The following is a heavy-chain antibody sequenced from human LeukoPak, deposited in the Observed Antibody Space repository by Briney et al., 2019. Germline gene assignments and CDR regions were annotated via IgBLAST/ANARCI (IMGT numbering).Heavy chain of an antibody. CDR3: ARVSSLAAWYVYYYYYMDV. V-gene: IGHV1-69*13. D-gene: IGHD2-15*01. CDR2: IIPIFGTA. J-gene: IGHJ6*03. CDR1: GGTFSSYA. Sequence: SVKVSCKASGGTFSSYAISWVRQAPGQGLEWMGRIIPIFGTANYAQKFQGRVTITADESTSTAYMELSSLRSEDTAVYYCARVSSLAAWYVYYYYYMDVWGKGTTVTVSS.